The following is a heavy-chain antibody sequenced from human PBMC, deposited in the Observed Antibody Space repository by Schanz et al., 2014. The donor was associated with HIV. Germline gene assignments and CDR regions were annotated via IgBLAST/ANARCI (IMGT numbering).Heavy chain of an antibody. CDR1: GFTLKTYA. Sequence: EVQLLESGGGLKQPGGSLRLSCVVSGFTLKTYAMTWVRQAPGKGLEWVSGISISGHSTYYADSVKGRFTISRDNSRDTLYLQMNSLRAEDTAVYYCAKSSRIYMAIVVEWGQGTLVTVSS. CDR2: ISISGHST. V-gene: IGHV3-23*01. J-gene: IGHJ4*02. D-gene: IGHD2-15*01. CDR3: AKSSRIYMAIVVE.